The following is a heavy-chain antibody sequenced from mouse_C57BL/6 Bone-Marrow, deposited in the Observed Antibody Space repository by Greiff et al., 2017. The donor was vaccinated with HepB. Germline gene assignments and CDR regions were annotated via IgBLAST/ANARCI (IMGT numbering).Heavy chain of an antibody. Sequence: EVKLMESGPGLVKPSQSLSLTCSVTGYSITSGYYWNWIRQFPGNNLEWMGYISYDGSNNYNPSLKNRISITRDTSKNQFFLKLNSVTTEDTATYYCARRMVTTYYFDYWGQGTTLTVSS. CDR2: ISYDGSN. J-gene: IGHJ2*01. V-gene: IGHV3-6*01. CDR1: GYSITSGYY. D-gene: IGHD2-2*01. CDR3: ARRMVTTYYFDY.